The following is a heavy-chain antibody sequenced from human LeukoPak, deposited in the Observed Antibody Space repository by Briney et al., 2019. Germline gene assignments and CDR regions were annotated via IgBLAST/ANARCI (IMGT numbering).Heavy chain of an antibody. Sequence: PGGSLRLSCAASGFTFSSYAMSWVRQAPGKGLEWVSGISGSGGRTYYADSVKGRFTISRDNSKNTLYLQMNSLRAEDTAVYYCARDRGGYSYGYDYWGQGTLVTVSS. CDR2: ISGSGGRT. J-gene: IGHJ4*02. CDR3: ARDRGGYSYGYDY. CDR1: GFTFSSYA. V-gene: IGHV3-23*01. D-gene: IGHD5-18*01.